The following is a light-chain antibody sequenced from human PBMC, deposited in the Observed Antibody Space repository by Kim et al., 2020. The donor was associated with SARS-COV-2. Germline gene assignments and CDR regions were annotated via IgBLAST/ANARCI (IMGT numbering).Light chain of an antibody. CDR3: QQYGSSPR. CDR1: QSVTSNY. V-gene: IGKV3-20*01. Sequence: WSPWERAPLSCRASQSVTSNYLAWYQQKPGQTPRLLIYGASSRATGIPDRFSGSGSGTDFTLTISRLEPEDFAVYYCQQYGSSPRFGGGTKVDIK. J-gene: IGKJ4*01. CDR2: GAS.